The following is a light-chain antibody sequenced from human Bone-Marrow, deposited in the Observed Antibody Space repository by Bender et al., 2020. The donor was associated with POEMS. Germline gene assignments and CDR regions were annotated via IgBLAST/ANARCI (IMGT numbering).Light chain of an antibody. CDR1: SSDVGVSSF. V-gene: IGLV2-14*03. CDR3: CTYVSSSTYV. J-gene: IGLJ1*01. CDR2: DVS. Sequence: QSALTQPASVSGSPGQSITISCTGISSDVGVSSFVSWYQHHPGKAPKLMIYDVSNRPSGISNRFSGSKSGNTASLTISGLQAEDESDYYCCTYVSSSTYVFGTGTKVTVL.